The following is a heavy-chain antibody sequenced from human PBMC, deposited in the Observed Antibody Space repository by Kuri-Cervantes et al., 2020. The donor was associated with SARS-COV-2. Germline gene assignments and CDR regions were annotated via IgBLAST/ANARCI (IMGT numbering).Heavy chain of an antibody. CDR3: AGVPLKEYSSLGGYGMDV. V-gene: IGHV3-11*01. Sequence: GESLKISCAASGFTFSDYYMSWIRQAPGKGLEWVSYISSGGSAIYYADSVKGRFTISRDNAKNSLYLQTNSLTAEDTAVYYCAGVPLKEYSSLGGYGMDVWGQGTTVTVSS. D-gene: IGHD6-6*01. CDR2: ISSGGSAI. J-gene: IGHJ6*02. CDR1: GFTFSDYY.